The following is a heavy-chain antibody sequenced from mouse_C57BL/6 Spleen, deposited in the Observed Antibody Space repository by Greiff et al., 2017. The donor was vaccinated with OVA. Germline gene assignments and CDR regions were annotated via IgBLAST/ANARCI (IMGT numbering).Heavy chain of an antibody. V-gene: IGHV1-22*01. CDR2: INPNNGGT. D-gene: IGHD1-1*01. CDR3: ARTGYYGNWYFDV. J-gene: IGHJ1*03. Sequence: VQLQQSGPELVKPGASVKMSCKASGYTFTDYNMHWVKQSHGKSLEWIGYINPNNGGTSYKQKFKGKATLTVNKSSSTAYMELRSLTSEDSAVYYCARTGYYGNWYFDVWGTGTTVTVSS. CDR1: GYTFTDYN.